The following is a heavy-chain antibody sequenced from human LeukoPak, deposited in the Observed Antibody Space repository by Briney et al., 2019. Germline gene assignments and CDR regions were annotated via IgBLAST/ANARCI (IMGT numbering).Heavy chain of an antibody. D-gene: IGHD3-10*01. CDR1: GGSISSYY. J-gene: IGHJ3*02. CDR2: IYTSGST. CDR3: ARSDGYGLVDI. Sequence: SETLSLTCTVSGGSISSYYWSWIRQPAGKGLEWIGRIYTSGSTNYNPSLKSRVTMSVDTPKNHFSLTLSSVTAADTAVYYCARSDGYGLVDIWGQGTMVTVSS. V-gene: IGHV4-4*07.